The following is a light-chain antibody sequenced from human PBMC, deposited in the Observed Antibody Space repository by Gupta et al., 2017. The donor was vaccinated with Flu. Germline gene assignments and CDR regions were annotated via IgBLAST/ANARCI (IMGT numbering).Light chain of an antibody. Sequence: DIVITHSPLSLPVTPGEPASISCRSSQSLLHSNGYNYLNWYLQKPGQSPQLLIYLGSNRASGVPDRFSGSGSDTDFTLKISRVEAEDVGIYYCMQALRPPYTFGQGTKLQIK. CDR1: QSLLHSNGYNY. CDR3: MQALRPPYT. CDR2: LGS. J-gene: IGKJ2*01. V-gene: IGKV2-28*01.